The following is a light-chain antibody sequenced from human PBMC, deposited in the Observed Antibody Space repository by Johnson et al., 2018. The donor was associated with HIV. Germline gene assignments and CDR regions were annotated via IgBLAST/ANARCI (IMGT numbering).Light chain of an antibody. CDR1: SSNIGNNY. Sequence: QSVLTQPPSVSAAPGQKVTISCSGSSSNIGNNYVSWYQQLPGTAPKLLIYDNNKRPSGIPDRFSGSKSGTSATLGITGLQTGDEADYYCGTWDSSLSDPNYGFGTGTKCTVL. CDR2: DNN. V-gene: IGLV1-51*01. J-gene: IGLJ1*01. CDR3: GTWDSSLSDPNYG.